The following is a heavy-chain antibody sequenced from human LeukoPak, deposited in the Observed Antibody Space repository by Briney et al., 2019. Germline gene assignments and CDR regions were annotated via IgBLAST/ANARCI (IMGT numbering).Heavy chain of an antibody. Sequence: SETLSLTCTVSGGSISSYYWSWIRQPPGKGLEWIGYIYYSGSTNYNPSLKSRVTISVDTSKNQFSLKLSSVTAADTAVYYCARRPDGSGYYDYFDYWGQGTLVTVSS. V-gene: IGHV4-59*01. J-gene: IGHJ4*02. D-gene: IGHD3-22*01. CDR2: IYYSGST. CDR3: ARRPDGSGYYDYFDY. CDR1: GGSISSYY.